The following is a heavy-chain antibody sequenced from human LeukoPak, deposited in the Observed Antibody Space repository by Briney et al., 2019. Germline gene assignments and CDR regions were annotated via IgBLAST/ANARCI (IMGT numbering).Heavy chain of an antibody. CDR2: IKSRTDGGTI. CDR3: ADLGDYGVG. J-gene: IGHJ1*01. V-gene: IGHV3-15*01. Sequence: GGSLRLSCAASGVTLRNAWMSWGRHAPEEGREWVGRIKSRTDGGTIEYAGPVKGRFSISRDDSKNTLYLQINSLKTEDTAVYYCADLGDYGVGWGQGTLVTVSS. D-gene: IGHD4-17*01. CDR1: GVTLRNAW.